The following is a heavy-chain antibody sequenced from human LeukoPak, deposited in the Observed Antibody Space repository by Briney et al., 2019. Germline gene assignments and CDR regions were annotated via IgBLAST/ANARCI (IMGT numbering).Heavy chain of an antibody. CDR3: ASVLSDSSGYYSDAFDI. CDR1: GGTFSSYA. Sequence: ASVKVSCKASGGTFSSYAISWVRQAPGQGLEWTGGIIPIFGTANYAQKFQGRVTITADESTSTAYMELSSPRSEDTAVYYCASVLSDSSGYYSDAFDIWGQGTMVTVSS. D-gene: IGHD3-22*01. CDR2: IIPIFGTA. V-gene: IGHV1-69*13. J-gene: IGHJ3*02.